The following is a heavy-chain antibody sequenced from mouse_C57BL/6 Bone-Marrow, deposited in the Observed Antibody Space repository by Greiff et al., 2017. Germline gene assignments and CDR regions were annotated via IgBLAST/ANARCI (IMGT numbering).Heavy chain of an antibody. CDR3: VRDGEYYCSRAMDY. D-gene: IGHD1-1*01. Sequence: EVHLVESGGGLVQPKGSLKLSCAASGFTFNTYAMPCVRQAPGKGLEWVARIRSKSSNYATYYADSVKDRFTISRDDSQSMRYLQMNNLKTEDTAMYYCVRDGEYYCSRAMDYWGQGTSVTVSS. CDR1: GFTFNTYA. CDR2: IRSKSSNYAT. J-gene: IGHJ4*01. V-gene: IGHV10-3*01.